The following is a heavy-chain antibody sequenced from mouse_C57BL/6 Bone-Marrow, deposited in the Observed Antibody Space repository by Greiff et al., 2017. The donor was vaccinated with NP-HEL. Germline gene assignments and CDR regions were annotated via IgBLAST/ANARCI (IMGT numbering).Heavy chain of an antibody. V-gene: IGHV1-81*01. CDR2: IYPRSGNT. J-gene: IGHJ2*01. D-gene: IGHD1-1*02. CDR1: GYTFTSYG. Sequence: QVQLQQSGAELARPGASVKLSCKASGYTFTSYGISWVKQRPGQGLEWIGEIYPRSGNTYYNEKFKGKATLTADKSSSTAYMALRSLTSADSAVYYCAGVPRLCYYDGGYFDYWGRGTTLTVSS. CDR3: AGVPRLCYYDGGYFDY.